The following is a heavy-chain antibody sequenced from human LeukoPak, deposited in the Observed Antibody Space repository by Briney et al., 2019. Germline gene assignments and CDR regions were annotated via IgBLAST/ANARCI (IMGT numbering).Heavy chain of an antibody. V-gene: IGHV3-23*01. D-gene: IGHD3-10*01. J-gene: IGHJ4*02. CDR3: AKRGVRGSYYFDH. Sequence: PGGSLRLSCAASGFTFSNFAMTWVRQAPGKGLEWFSTMSSTDGTTFYADSVKGRFTISRDNSKNILYLQMNNLRAEDTAVYHCAKRGVRGSYYFDHWGQGTLVTVSS. CDR1: GFTFSNFA. CDR2: MSSTDGTT.